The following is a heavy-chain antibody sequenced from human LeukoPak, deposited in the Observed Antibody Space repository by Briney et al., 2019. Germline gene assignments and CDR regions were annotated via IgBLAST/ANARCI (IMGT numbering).Heavy chain of an antibody. Sequence: ASVKVSCKASRYTFTSYYMHWVRQAPGQGLEWMGIINPSGGSTSYAQKFQGRVTMTRDMSTSTVYMELSSLRSEDTAVYYCASAAARWGFDYWGQGTLVTVSS. CDR2: INPSGGST. CDR3: ASAAARWGFDY. D-gene: IGHD6-6*01. J-gene: IGHJ4*02. V-gene: IGHV1-46*01. CDR1: RYTFTSYY.